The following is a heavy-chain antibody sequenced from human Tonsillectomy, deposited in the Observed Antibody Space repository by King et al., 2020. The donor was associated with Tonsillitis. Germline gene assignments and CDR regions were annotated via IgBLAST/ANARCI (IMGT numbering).Heavy chain of an antibody. V-gene: IGHV4-59*01. D-gene: IGHD1-1*01. CDR1: GGSISSYY. CDR2: MFYSGST. J-gene: IGHJ2*01. CDR3: ARAPTGPYWYFDL. Sequence: QLQESGPGLVKPSETLSLTCTVSGGSISSYYRSWIRQSPGKGLEWIGYMFYSGSTKYNPSLKSRVTISLDTSKNQFSLKLNSVTAADTAVYYCARAPTGPYWYFDLWGRGTLVTVSS.